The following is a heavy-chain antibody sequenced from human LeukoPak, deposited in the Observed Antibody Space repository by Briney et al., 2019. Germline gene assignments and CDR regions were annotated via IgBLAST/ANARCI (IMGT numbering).Heavy chain of an antibody. Sequence: SVKVSYKASGGTFSSYAISWVRQAPGQGLEWMGRIIPIFGIANYAQKFQGRVTITADKSTSTAYMELSSLRSEDTAVYYCARDGACGTNGVCYGSTWGQGTLVTVSS. J-gene: IGHJ4*02. CDR3: ARDGACGTNGVCYGST. CDR1: GGTFSSYA. V-gene: IGHV1-69*04. D-gene: IGHD2-8*01. CDR2: IIPIFGIA.